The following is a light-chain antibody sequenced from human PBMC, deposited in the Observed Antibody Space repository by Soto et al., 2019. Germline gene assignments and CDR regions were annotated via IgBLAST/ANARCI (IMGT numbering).Light chain of an antibody. Sequence: EIVITQSPATLSVSPGERATLSCRASQSVSSNLAWYQQKPGQAPRLLIYGASTRATGIPARFSGSGSGTEFTLTISSLQSEDFAVYYCQQYNGWPRTFGQGTKVDIK. V-gene: IGKV3-15*01. CDR3: QQYNGWPRT. J-gene: IGKJ1*01. CDR2: GAS. CDR1: QSVSSN.